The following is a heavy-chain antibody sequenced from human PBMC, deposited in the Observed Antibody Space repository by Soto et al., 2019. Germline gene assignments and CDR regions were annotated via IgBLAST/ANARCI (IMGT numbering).Heavy chain of an antibody. V-gene: IGHV3-73*01. CDR3: TREGGGSGWDYYYGMDV. D-gene: IGHD6-19*01. J-gene: IGHJ6*02. Sequence: GSLRLSCAASGFTFSGSAMHWVRQASGKGLEWVGRIRSKANSYATAYAASVKGRFTISRDDSKNTAYLQMNSLKTEDTAVYYCTREGGGSGWDYYYGMDVWGQGTTVTVSS. CDR1: GFTFSGSA. CDR2: IRSKANSYAT.